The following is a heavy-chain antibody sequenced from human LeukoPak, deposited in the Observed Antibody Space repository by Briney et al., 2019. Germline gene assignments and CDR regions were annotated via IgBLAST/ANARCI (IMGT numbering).Heavy chain of an antibody. Sequence: GGSLRLSCVASGLTFSRYAMGWVRQAPGKGLEWVSYISSSGSTIYYADSVKGRFTISRDNAENSLYLQMNSLRAEDTAVYYCARDFGGYGMDVWGQGTTVTVSS. V-gene: IGHV3-48*03. D-gene: IGHD2-15*01. CDR2: ISSSGSTI. CDR3: ARDFGGYGMDV. J-gene: IGHJ6*02. CDR1: GLTFSRYA.